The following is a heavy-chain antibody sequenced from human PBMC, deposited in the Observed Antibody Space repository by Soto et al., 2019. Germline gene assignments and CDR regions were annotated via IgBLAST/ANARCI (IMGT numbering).Heavy chain of an antibody. CDR1: GYSFTSYW. CDR2: IYPGDSDT. V-gene: IGHV5-51*01. D-gene: IGHD3-10*01. J-gene: IGHJ6*02. Sequence: ESLKISCKGSGYSFTSYWIGWVRQMPGKGLEWMGIIYPGDSDTRYSPSFQGQVTISADKSISTAYLQWSSLKASDTAMYYCARQNVLWFGEFHYYGMDVWGQGTTVTVSS. CDR3: ARQNVLWFGEFHYYGMDV.